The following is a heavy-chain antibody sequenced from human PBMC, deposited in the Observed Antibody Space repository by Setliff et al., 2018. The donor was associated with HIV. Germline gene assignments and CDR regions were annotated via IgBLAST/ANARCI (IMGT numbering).Heavy chain of an antibody. CDR2: VYHSGTT. V-gene: IGHV4-38-2*02. CDR1: GYSISTAYY. J-gene: IGHJ4*02. Sequence: SETLSLTCAVSGYSISTAYYWGWIRQPPGKGLEWIGSVYHSGTTYYNPSLKSRVTISVDMSNNQFSLKLSSVTAADTAVYYCARDRYGDYAYFDYWGQGTLVTVSS. D-gene: IGHD4-17*01. CDR3: ARDRYGDYAYFDY.